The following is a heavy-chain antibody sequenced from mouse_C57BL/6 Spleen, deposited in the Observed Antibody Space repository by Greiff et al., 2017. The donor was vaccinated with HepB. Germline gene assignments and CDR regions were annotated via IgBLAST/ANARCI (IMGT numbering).Heavy chain of an antibody. CDR2: IDPENGDT. CDR3: STCPHYYGSSYPFAY. CDR1: GFNIKDDY. J-gene: IGHJ3*01. V-gene: IGHV14-4*01. Sequence: EVKLMESGAELVRPGASVKLSCTASGFNIKDDYMHWVKQRPEQGLEWIGWIDPENGDTEYASKFQGKATITADTSSNTAYLQLSSLTSEDTAVYYCSTCPHYYGSSYPFAYWGQGTLVTVSA. D-gene: IGHD1-1*01.